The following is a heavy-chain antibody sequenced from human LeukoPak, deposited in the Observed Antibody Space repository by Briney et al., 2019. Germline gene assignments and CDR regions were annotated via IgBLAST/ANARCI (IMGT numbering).Heavy chain of an antibody. CDR2: IYYSGST. Sequence: SETLSLTCAVSGGSISSYYWGWIRQPPGKGLEWIGYIYYSGSTNYNPSLKSRVTISVDTSKNQFSLKLSSVTAADTAVYYCARDLGYCSSTSCHSFDPWGQGTLVTVSS. V-gene: IGHV4-59*12. CDR1: GGSISSYY. D-gene: IGHD2-2*01. J-gene: IGHJ5*02. CDR3: ARDLGYCSSTSCHSFDP.